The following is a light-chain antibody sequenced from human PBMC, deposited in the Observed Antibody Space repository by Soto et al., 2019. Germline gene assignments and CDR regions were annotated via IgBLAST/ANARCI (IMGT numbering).Light chain of an antibody. CDR3: QQRSGWPPEAT. Sequence: ETVLTQSPATLSLSPGESATLSCRASESVSRNLAWYQQKPGQAPRLLIYDVSNRATGISDRFSGSGSETDFTLTIRSLEPEDFAVYYCQQRSGWPPEATFGQGTKLEI. J-gene: IGKJ2*01. CDR2: DVS. V-gene: IGKV3-11*01. CDR1: ESVSRN.